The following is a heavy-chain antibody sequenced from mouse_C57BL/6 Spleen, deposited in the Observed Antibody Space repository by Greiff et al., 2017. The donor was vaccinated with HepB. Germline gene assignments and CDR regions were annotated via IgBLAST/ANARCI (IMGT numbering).Heavy chain of an antibody. V-gene: IGHV1-7*01. CDR2: LNPSSGYT. Sequence: VMLVASGADLAKPGASVTLSCTASGYTFTSYWMHWVQQRPGQGLAWIGYLNPSSGYTKYNQKFKDKATLTADKSSSTAYMQLSSLTSEDSAVYYGAQGNYGDSWFAYWGQGTLVTVSA. CDR1: GYTFTSYW. J-gene: IGHJ3*01. CDR3: AQGNYGDSWFAY. D-gene: IGHD1-2*01.